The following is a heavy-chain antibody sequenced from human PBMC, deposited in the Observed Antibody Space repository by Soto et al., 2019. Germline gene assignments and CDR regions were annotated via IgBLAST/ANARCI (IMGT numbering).Heavy chain of an antibody. CDR3: ARDSGRYSSSWYWAQDFQH. J-gene: IGHJ1*01. CDR1: GYTFTSHD. D-gene: IGHD6-13*01. V-gene: IGHV1-18*01. Sequence: ASVKVSCKASGYTFTSHDINWVRQAPGQGLEWMGWISAYNGNTDYAQKLQGRVTMTTDTSTSTAYMELRSLRSDDTAVYYCARDSGRYSSSWYWAQDFQHWGQGTLVTVSS. CDR2: ISAYNGNT.